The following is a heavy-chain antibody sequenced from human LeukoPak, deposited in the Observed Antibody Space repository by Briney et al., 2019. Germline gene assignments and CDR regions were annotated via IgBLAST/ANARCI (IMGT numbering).Heavy chain of an antibody. CDR2: IYTNGGT. Sequence: GGSLRLSCAASGFXVTSNYMSWVRQAPGKGQEWVSFIYTNGGTYYADSVKGRFTISRDNSKNTLYLQMSSLRAEDTAVYFCARRHYDRSGYYYVDWGQGTLVTVSS. CDR3: ARRHYDRSGYYYVD. D-gene: IGHD3-22*01. CDR1: GFXVTSNY. J-gene: IGHJ4*02. V-gene: IGHV3-66*04.